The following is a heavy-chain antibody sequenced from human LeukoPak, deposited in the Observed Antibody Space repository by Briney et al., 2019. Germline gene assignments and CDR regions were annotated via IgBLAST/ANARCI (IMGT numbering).Heavy chain of an antibody. CDR1: GFTFSSYG. CDR3: ARDLGYFDY. Sequence: PGRALRLSCVASGFTFSSYGMHWVRQAPGKGPEWVALIYYDGSQRKYVDSVKGRFTTSRDNSKNTVYLEINNLRAEDTAVYYCARDLGYFDYWGQGTLVTVSS. V-gene: IGHV3-33*01. D-gene: IGHD7-27*01. J-gene: IGHJ4*02. CDR2: IYYDGSQR.